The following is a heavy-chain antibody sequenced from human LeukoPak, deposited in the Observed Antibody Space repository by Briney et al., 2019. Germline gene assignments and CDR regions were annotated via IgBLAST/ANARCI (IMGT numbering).Heavy chain of an antibody. CDR3: GKDWDMDLGY. J-gene: IGHJ4*02. V-gene: IGHV3-23*01. CDR2: ISDRDGST. D-gene: IGHD2-15*01. Sequence: GGSLRLSSAASGFTYSSFAMTWVRQAPGKGLQWFSSISDRDGSTYYADSVKGRFTISRDNSKNALYLQMGSLRAEDTAVYYCGKDWDMDLGYWGQGTLVTVSS. CDR1: GFTYSSFA.